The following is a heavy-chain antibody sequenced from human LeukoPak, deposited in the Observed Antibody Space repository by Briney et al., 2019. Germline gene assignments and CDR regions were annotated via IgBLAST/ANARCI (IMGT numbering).Heavy chain of an antibody. D-gene: IGHD1-26*01. CDR2: ISGSGGST. V-gene: IGHV3-23*01. J-gene: IGHJ4*02. Sequence: PGGSLRLSCAASGFTFSSYAMSWVRQAPGKGLEWVSAISGSGGSTYYADSVKGRFTISRDNSKNTLYLQMNSLRAEGTAVYYCAKDHSIVGATPYYDYWGQGTLVTVSS. CDR1: GFTFSSYA. CDR3: AKDHSIVGATPYYDY.